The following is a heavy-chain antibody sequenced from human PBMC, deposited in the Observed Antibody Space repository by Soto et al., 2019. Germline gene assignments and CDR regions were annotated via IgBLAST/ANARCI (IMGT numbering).Heavy chain of an antibody. CDR3: ASCSGEFLGGYYTRYYNGIDV. CDR1: GGTFSSYA. CDR2: IIPIFGTA. D-gene: IGHD3-3*01. J-gene: IGHJ6*02. Sequence: ASVMVSWKDSGGTFSSYAMSWVRQAPGRGLECMGGIIPIFGTANSAQKFQGRVTMTADESTSTADMELSSLRSEDTAVYYCASCSGEFLGGYYTRYYNGIDVSGQGTTVTVSS. V-gene: IGHV1-69*13.